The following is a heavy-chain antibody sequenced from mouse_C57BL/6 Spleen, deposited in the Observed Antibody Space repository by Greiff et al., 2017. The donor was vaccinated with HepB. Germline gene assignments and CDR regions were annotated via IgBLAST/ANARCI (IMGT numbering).Heavy chain of an antibody. Sequence: EVKLMESGPELVKPGASVKMSCKASGYTFTDYNMHWVKQSHGKSLEWIGYINPNNGGTSYNQKFKGKATLTVNKSSSTAYMELRSLTSEDSAVYYCARGRNNPAWFAYWGQGTLVTVSA. D-gene: IGHD1-3*01. CDR1: GYTFTDYN. J-gene: IGHJ3*01. CDR2: INPNNGGT. V-gene: IGHV1-22*01. CDR3: ARGRNNPAWFAY.